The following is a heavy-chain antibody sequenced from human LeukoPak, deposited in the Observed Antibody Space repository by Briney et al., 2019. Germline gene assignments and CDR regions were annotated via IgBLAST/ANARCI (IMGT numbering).Heavy chain of an antibody. CDR1: GYTFTSYD. J-gene: IGHJ5*02. Sequence: ASVKVSCKASGYTFTSYDINWVRQATGQGLEWMGWMNPNSGNTGYAQKFQGRVTITRNTSISTAYMELSSLRSEDTAVYYCARVAVVVPAAIKSTWFDPWGQGTLVTVSS. V-gene: IGHV1-8*03. CDR2: MNPNSGNT. CDR3: ARVAVVVPAAIKSTWFDP. D-gene: IGHD2-2*02.